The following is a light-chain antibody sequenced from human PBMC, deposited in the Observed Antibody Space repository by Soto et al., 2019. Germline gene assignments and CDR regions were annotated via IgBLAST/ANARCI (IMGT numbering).Light chain of an antibody. CDR2: GAS. Sequence: EIVLTQSPGTLSLSPGERATLSCRASQSVSSNYLAWYQQKPGQAPRLLIYGASSRAAGIPDRFSGSGSGTDFTLTISRLEPEDFAVYYCQRYNNWPTFGQGTKVDIK. CDR1: QSVSSNY. V-gene: IGKV3-20*01. CDR3: QRYNNWPT. J-gene: IGKJ1*01.